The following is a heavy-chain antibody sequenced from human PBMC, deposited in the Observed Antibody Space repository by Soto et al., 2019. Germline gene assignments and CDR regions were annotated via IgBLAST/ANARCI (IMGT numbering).Heavy chain of an antibody. J-gene: IGHJ5*02. Sequence: SESMSRTSDVGGGSISSGFYSWSWIRQPPGKGLEWIGYIYHSGSSYYNPSLKSRVTISVDRSKNQFSLKLSSVTAADAAVYYCARVPDRWGQGTLVTVS. CDR3: ARVPDR. D-gene: IGHD2-2*01. V-gene: IGHV4-30-2*01. CDR2: IYHSGSS. CDR1: GGSISSGFYS.